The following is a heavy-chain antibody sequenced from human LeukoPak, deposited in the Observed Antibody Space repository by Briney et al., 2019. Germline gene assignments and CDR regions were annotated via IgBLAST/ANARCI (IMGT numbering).Heavy chain of an antibody. J-gene: IGHJ4*02. CDR2: INSDGSST. Sequence: PGGSLRLSCAASGFTFNSHWMHWVRQAPEKGLVWVSHINSDGSSTGFADSVKGRFTISRDNAKNTLYLQVNSLRAEDTAVYYCARDFSYSNDYWGQGTLVTVSS. CDR1: GFTFNSHW. V-gene: IGHV3-74*01. CDR3: ARDFSYSNDY. D-gene: IGHD6-13*01.